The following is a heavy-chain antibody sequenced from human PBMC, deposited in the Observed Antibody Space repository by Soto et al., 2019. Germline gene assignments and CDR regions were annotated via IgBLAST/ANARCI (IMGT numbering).Heavy chain of an antibody. J-gene: IGHJ4*02. D-gene: IGHD3-22*01. Sequence: SETLSLTCTVSGGSISSYYWSWIRQPPGRGLEWIGYIYYSGSTNYNPSLKSRVTISVDTSKNQFSLKLSSVTAADTAVYYCARRNYYDSSGYFDYWGQGTLVTVSS. CDR2: IYYSGST. V-gene: IGHV4-59*01. CDR1: GGSISSYY. CDR3: ARRNYYDSSGYFDY.